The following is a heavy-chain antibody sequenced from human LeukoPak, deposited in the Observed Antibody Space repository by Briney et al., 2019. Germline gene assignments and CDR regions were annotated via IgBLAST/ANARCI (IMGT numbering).Heavy chain of an antibody. CDR1: GGTFSSYA. Sequence: GASVKVSCKASGGTFSSYAISWVRQAPGQGLEWMGGIIPIFGTANYAQKLQGRVTMTTDTSTSTAYMELRSLRSDDTAVYYCARDHVGYGFTLESIGPFLGYYYYYGMDVWGQGTTVTVSS. CDR3: ARDHVGYGFTLESIGPFLGYYYYYGMDV. V-gene: IGHV1-69*05. D-gene: IGHD6-6*01. CDR2: IIPIFGTA. J-gene: IGHJ6*02.